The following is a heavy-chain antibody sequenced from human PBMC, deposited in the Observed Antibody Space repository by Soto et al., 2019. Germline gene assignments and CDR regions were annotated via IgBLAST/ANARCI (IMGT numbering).Heavy chain of an antibody. CDR2: ISSSGITT. Sequence: EVQLVESGGGFVQPGGSLRISCAASGFTFRNYEMNWVRKAPGKGLEWVSYISSSGITTYYADFAAGRFTISRDNAKESLYLHLNSLRVEDTAVYYCARYGTRADWWGLGTQVTVSS. J-gene: IGHJ4*02. CDR1: GFTFRNYE. V-gene: IGHV3-48*03. CDR3: ARYGTRADW. D-gene: IGHD1-1*01.